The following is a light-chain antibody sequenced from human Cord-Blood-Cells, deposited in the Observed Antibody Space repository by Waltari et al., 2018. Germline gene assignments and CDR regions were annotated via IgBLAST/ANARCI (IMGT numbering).Light chain of an antibody. CDR2: EVS. CDR3: SSYTSSSTWV. CDR1: SSDVGGYNY. V-gene: IGLV2-14*01. Sequence: QSALTQPASVSGSPGQSITISCTGTSSDVGGYNYVSWYQQHPGKAPKLMFYEVSKRPSGVSNRFSGSKSGNTSSLTISGLQAEDEADYYCSSYTSSSTWVFGGGTKLTVL. J-gene: IGLJ3*02.